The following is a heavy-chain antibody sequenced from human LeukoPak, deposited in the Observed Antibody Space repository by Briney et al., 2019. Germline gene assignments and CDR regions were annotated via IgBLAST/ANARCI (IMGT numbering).Heavy chain of an antibody. CDR3: ARGQDWSGYRRNWFDP. Sequence: PSETLSLTCTVSGDSISSNNYFWGWICQPPGKGLEWIGEISYNGNTYYNPSLKSRVTISVGTSKNQFSLKLSSVTAADTAVYYCARGQDWSGYRRNWFDPWGQGTLVTVSS. CDR1: GDSISSNNYF. CDR2: ISYNGNT. D-gene: IGHD3-3*01. V-gene: IGHV4-39*07. J-gene: IGHJ5*02.